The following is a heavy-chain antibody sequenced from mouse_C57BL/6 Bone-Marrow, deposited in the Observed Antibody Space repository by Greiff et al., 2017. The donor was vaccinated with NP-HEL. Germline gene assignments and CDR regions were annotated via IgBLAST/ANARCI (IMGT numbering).Heavy chain of an antibody. CDR2: ISYDGSN. CDR3: ARGSSSVVARGFAY. CDR1: GYSITSGYY. V-gene: IGHV3-6*01. J-gene: IGHJ3*01. Sequence: DVQLVESGPGLVKPSQSLSLTCSVTGYSITSGYYWNWIRQFPGNKLEWMGYISYDGSNNYNPSLKNRISITRDTSKNQFFLKLNSVTTEDTATYYCARGSSSVVARGFAYWGQGTLVTVSA. D-gene: IGHD1-1*01.